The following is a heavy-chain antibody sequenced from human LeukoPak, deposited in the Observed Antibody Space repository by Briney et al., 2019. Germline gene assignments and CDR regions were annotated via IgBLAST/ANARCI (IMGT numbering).Heavy chain of an antibody. Sequence: PGGSLILSCAASGFTFSSYAMHWVRQAPGKGLEWVAVISYDGSHKYYADSVKGRFTISRDNSKNTLYLQMNSLRAEDTAVYYCARGLNSGCDYWGKGSLGTVSS. D-gene: IGHD2/OR15-2a*01. CDR3: ARGLNSGCDY. J-gene: IGHJ4*02. CDR2: ISYDGSHK. CDR1: GFTFSSYA. V-gene: IGHV3-30*04.